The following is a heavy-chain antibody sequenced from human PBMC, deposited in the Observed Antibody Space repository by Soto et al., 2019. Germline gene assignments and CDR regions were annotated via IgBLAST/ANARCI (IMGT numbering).Heavy chain of an antibody. CDR1: GGSISNSSYL. CDR2: VYYSGST. Sequence: SETLSLTCTVSGGSISNSSYLWGWIRQPPGKGLQWIGSVYYSGSTNYNPYLKSRVTISVDTSKNQFSLKLTSVTAADTAVYYCARDLLSGSGTNDYYYYGMDVSGPGTTVTVSS. J-gene: IGHJ6*02. D-gene: IGHD3-10*01. CDR3: ARDLLSGSGTNDYYYYGMDV. V-gene: IGHV4-39*07.